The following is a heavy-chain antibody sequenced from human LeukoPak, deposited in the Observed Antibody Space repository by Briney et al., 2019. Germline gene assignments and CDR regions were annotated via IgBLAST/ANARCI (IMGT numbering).Heavy chain of an antibody. J-gene: IGHJ4*02. CDR1: GGSISSSSYY. D-gene: IGHD1-26*01. CDR2: IYYSGST. V-gene: IGHV4-39*01. Sequence: SETLSLTCTVSGGSISSSSYYWGWIRQPPGKRLEWIGSIYYSGSTYYNPSLKSRVTISVDTSKNQFSLKLSSVTAADTAVYYCAIRTLGAATPIDYWGQASLVTVSS. CDR3: AIRTLGAATPIDY.